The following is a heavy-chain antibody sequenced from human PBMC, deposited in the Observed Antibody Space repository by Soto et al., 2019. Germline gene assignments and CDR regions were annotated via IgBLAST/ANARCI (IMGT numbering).Heavy chain of an antibody. CDR2: INPNSGGT. V-gene: IGHV1-2*04. CDR3: AREKGSGGMDV. Sequence: ASGKVSCKASGYTFTGYYMHWVRQAPGQGLEWMGWINPNSGGTNYAQKFQGWVTMTRDTSISTAYMELSRLRSDDTAVYYCAREKGSGGMDVWGQWTTVTDSS. CDR1: GYTFTGYY. J-gene: IGHJ6*02. D-gene: IGHD3-10*01.